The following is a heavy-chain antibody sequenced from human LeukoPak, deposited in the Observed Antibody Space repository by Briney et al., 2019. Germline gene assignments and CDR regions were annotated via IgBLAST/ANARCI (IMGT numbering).Heavy chain of an antibody. CDR3: ASWTSDAFDI. Sequence: SETLSLTCAVYGGSFSGYYWSWIRQPPGKGLEWIGEINHSGSTNYNPSLKSRATISVDTSKNQFSLKLSAVTAADTAVYYCASWTSDAFDIWGQGTMVTVSS. J-gene: IGHJ3*02. V-gene: IGHV4-34*01. CDR2: INHSGST. D-gene: IGHD1-1*01. CDR1: GGSFSGYY.